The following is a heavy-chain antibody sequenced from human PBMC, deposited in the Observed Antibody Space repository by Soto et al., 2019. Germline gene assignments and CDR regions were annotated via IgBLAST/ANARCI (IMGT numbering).Heavy chain of an antibody. CDR3: ARDHPHSYGVYYFDY. V-gene: IGHV4-59*01. Sequence: SETLSLTCTVSGGSISSYYWSWIRQPPGKGLEWIGYIYSSGSTHYNPSLQNRVTISIDTSKNQVSLKVNSVTAADAAVYYCARDHPHSYGVYYFDYWGQGTPVTVSS. D-gene: IGHD2-8*01. J-gene: IGHJ4*02. CDR2: IYSSGST. CDR1: GGSISSYY.